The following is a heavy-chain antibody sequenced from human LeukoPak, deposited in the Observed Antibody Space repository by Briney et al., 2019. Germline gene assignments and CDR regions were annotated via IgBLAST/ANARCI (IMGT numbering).Heavy chain of an antibody. J-gene: IGHJ3*02. V-gene: IGHV3-21*01. D-gene: IGHD6-19*01. Sequence: GGSLRLSCAASGFTFSSYSMNWVRQAPGKGLEWVSSISSSSSYIYYADSVKGRFTISRDNAKNSLYLQMNSLRAADTAVYYCAKHFFVSVAGIISLPFYAFDIWGQGTMVTVSS. CDR3: AKHFFVSVAGIISLPFYAFDI. CDR2: ISSSSSYI. CDR1: GFTFSSYS.